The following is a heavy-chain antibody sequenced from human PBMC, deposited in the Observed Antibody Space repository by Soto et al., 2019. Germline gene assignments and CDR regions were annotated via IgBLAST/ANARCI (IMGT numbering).Heavy chain of an antibody. CDR2: INPSGDNT. CDR3: ASVSGADFDY. V-gene: IGHV1-46*03. J-gene: IGHJ4*02. Sequence: QVQLVQSGAEVKKPGASVKVSCKASGYTFTSYYMHWVRQAPGQVLEWMGIINPSGDNTNYAQSFHGRLTMSRDTSTNALYMELSSLRSEDTAVYYCASVSGADFDYWGPGTLVTVSS. CDR1: GYTFTSYY. D-gene: IGHD6-13*01.